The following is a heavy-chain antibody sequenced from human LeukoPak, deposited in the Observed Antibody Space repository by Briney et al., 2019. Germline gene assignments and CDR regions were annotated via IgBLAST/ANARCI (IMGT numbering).Heavy chain of an antibody. CDR1: GFTFSSYG. CDR2: IWYDGSNK. D-gene: IGHD3-3*01. Sequence: PGGSLRLSCAASGFTFSSYGMHWVRQAPGKGLEWVALIWYDGSNKYYADSVKGRFTISRDNSKNTLYLQMSTLRDEDTAIYYCATGSGHYYDRWGQGTLVTVSS. V-gene: IGHV3-33*01. J-gene: IGHJ4*02. CDR3: ATGSGHYYDR.